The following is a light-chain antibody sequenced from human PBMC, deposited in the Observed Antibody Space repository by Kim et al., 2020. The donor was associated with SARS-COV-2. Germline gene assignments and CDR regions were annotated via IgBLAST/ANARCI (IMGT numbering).Light chain of an antibody. CDR3: QQYGHSPYT. V-gene: IGKV3-20*01. CDR1: QSVSSSS. CDR2: GAS. J-gene: IGKJ2*01. Sequence: LSPGERAALSCRASQSVSSSSLAWYEQKRGQPPRLLIYGASNRATGIPDRFSGSGSVTDFTLTITRLEPEDFAVYYCQQYGHSPYTFGQGTKLEI.